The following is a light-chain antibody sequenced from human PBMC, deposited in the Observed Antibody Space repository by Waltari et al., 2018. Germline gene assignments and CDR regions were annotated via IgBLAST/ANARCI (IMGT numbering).Light chain of an antibody. J-gene: IGKJ1*01. CDR2: KAS. Sequence: DIQMTQSPSTLSASVGDSVTITCRASQSISSWLAWYQQKPGKAPKLLIYKASSLESGVPSRFSGSGSGTEFTLTISSLQPDDFATYYCQQYNSYSFSWTFGQGTKVEIK. CDR1: QSISSW. CDR3: QQYNSYSFSWT. V-gene: IGKV1-5*03.